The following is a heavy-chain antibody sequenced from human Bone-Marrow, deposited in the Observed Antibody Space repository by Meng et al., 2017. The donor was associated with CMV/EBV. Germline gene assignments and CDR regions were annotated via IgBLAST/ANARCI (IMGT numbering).Heavy chain of an antibody. J-gene: IGHJ4*02. CDR1: GYIFTSYW. Sequence: GESLKISCKGSGYIFTSYWIAWVRQMPGKGLEWMGIIYPGDSATRYSPSFQGQVTITAHKSINTASLQWSSLKASDTAMYYCARGGGRGDYCFDYWGQGTLVTVSS. V-gene: IGHV5-51*01. CDR3: ARGGGRGDYCFDY. D-gene: IGHD2-21*02. CDR2: IYPGDSAT.